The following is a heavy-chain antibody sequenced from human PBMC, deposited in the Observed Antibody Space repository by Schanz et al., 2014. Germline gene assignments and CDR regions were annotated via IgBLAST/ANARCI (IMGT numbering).Heavy chain of an antibody. CDR3: ARVEVSMVQGLIPSYYFDS. V-gene: IGHV3-21*01. J-gene: IGHJ4*02. Sequence: EVQLLESGGGLVQPGGSLRLSCAASGFTFSIYGMSWVRQAPGKGLEWVSSISSSSSYISYADSVKGRFTISRDDAKNSLYLQMNSLSAEDTAVYYCARVEVSMVQGLIPSYYFDSWGQGTPVTVSS. CDR1: GFTFSIYG. CDR2: ISSSSSYI. D-gene: IGHD3-10*01.